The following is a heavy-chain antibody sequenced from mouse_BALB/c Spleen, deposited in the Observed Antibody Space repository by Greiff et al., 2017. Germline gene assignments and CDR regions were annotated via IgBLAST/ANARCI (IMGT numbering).Heavy chain of an antibody. Sequence: VQLQQPGAELVKPGASVKLSCKASGYTFTSYWMHWVKQRPGQGLEWIGEIDPSDSYTNYNQKFKGKATLTVDKSSSTAYMQLSSLTSEDSAVYYCARGAMTTDFDDWGQGTTLTVSS. D-gene: IGHD2-4*01. J-gene: IGHJ2*01. CDR1: GYTFTSYW. CDR3: ARGAMTTDFDD. CDR2: IDPSDSYT. V-gene: IGHV1-69*02.